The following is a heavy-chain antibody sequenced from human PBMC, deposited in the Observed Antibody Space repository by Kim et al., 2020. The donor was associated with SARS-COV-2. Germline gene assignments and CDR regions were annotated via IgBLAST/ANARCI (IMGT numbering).Heavy chain of an antibody. J-gene: IGHJ4*02. V-gene: IGHV4-59*08. CDR3: ARHASDSGYEIVNRVRGYYFDY. D-gene: IGHD5-12*01. CDR2: IYYSGST. Sequence: SETLSLTCTVSGGSISSYYWSWIRQPPGKGLEWIGYIYYSGSTNYNPSLKSRVTISVDTSKNQFSLKLSSVTAADTAVYYCARHASDSGYEIVNRVRGYYFDYWGQGTLVTASS. CDR1: GGSISSYY.